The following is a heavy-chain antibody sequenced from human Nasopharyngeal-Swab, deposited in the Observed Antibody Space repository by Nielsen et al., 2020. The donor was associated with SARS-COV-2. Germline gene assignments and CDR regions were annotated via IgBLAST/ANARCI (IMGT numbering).Heavy chain of an antibody. V-gene: IGHV3-30*18. CDR1: GFTFSSYG. CDR3: AKDADYSNLYYYYYIDV. J-gene: IGHJ6*03. CDR2: ISYDGSNK. Sequence: GGSLRLSCAASGFTFSSYGMHWVRQAPGKGLEWVAVISYDGSNKYYADSVKGRFTISRDNSKNTLYLQMNSLRAEDTAVYYCAKDADYSNLYYYYYIDVWGKGTTVTVSS. D-gene: IGHD4-11*01.